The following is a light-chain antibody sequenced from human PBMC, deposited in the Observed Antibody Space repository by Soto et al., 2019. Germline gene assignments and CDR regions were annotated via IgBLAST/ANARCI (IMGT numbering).Light chain of an antibody. Sequence: EIVMTQSPATLSVSPGERVTLSCRASQSVSSNLAWYQHKPGQAPRLLIYGASTRATDIPARFSGSGSGTEFTLTISGLQSEDFAVYYCQQYDNWPPRNTFGQGTKLEIK. CDR3: QQYDNWPPRNT. J-gene: IGKJ2*01. CDR1: QSVSSN. V-gene: IGKV3-15*01. CDR2: GAS.